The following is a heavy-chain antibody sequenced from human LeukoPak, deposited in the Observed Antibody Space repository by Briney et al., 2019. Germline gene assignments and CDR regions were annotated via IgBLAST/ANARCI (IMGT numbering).Heavy chain of an antibody. J-gene: IGHJ5*02. CDR1: GFTFSNYW. V-gene: IGHV3-7*01. Sequence: GGSLRLSCAASGFTFSNYWMTWVRQAPGKGLEWVANIKPDGSEKYYVDPVKGRFTISRDNAKKSLYLQMNSLRAEDTAVYYCARVTVRYFDWLPRSHNWFDPWGQGTLVTVSS. CDR3: ARVTVRYFDWLPRSHNWFDP. CDR2: IKPDGSEK. D-gene: IGHD3-9*01.